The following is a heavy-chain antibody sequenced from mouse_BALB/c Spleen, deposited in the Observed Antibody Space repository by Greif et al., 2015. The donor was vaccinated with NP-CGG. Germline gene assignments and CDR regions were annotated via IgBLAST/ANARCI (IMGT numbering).Heavy chain of an antibody. D-gene: IGHD1-1*01. Sequence: VQLQQSGAELVKPGASVKLSCTASGFNINDTYMHWVKQRPEQGLEWIGRIDPANGNTKYDPKFQGKATITADTSSNTAYLQLSSLTSEDTAVYYCARSDPYYYGSSDAMDYWGQGTSVTVSS. V-gene: IGHV14-3*02. CDR1: GFNINDTY. CDR2: IDPANGNT. J-gene: IGHJ4*01. CDR3: ARSDPYYYGSSDAMDY.